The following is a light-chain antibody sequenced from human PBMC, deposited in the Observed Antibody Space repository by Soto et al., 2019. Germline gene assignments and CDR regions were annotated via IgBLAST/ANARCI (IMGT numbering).Light chain of an antibody. J-gene: IGKJ1*01. V-gene: IGKV3-20*01. CDR3: QRYGSSRT. Sequence: EIVLTQSPGTLSLSPGERATLSCRASQSVSSSYLAWYQQKPGQAPRLLIYGASSRATGVPDRFSGSGSGTDFTLTISRLEHEDLSVYYCQRYGSSRTFGQGTKVEIK. CDR2: GAS. CDR1: QSVSSSY.